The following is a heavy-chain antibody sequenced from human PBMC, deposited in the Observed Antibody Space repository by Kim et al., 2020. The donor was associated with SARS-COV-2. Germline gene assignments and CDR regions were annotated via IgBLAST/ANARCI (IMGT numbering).Heavy chain of an antibody. CDR2: INAGNGNT. D-gene: IGHD3-10*01. J-gene: IGHJ6*02. V-gene: IGHV1-3*01. Sequence: ASVKVSCKASGYTFTSYAMHWVRQAPGQRLEWMGWINAGNGNTKYSQKFQGRVTITRDTSASTAYMELSSLRSEDTAVYYCARDVRRGYYGSGSYYNSGEYYGMDVWGQGTTVTVSS. CDR3: ARDVRRGYYGSGSYYNSGEYYGMDV. CDR1: GYTFTSYA.